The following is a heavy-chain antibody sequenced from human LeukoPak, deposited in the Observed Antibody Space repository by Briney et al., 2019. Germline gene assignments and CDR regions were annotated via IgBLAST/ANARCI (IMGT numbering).Heavy chain of an antibody. J-gene: IGHJ4*02. Sequence: AGSLRLYCAGSGFTFSRYWMSWLRQAPGKGREWVANIKQDGSEKYYVDSVKGRFTISRDNAKNSLYLQMTSLRAEDTAVYYCASCFIPEWLYPYGDYWGQGTVVTVAS. CDR2: IKQDGSEK. D-gene: IGHD3-3*01. V-gene: IGHV3-7*03. CDR1: GFTFSRYW. CDR3: ASCFIPEWLYPYGDY.